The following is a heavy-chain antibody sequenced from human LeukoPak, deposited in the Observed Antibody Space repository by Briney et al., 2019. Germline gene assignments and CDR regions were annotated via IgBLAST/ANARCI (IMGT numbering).Heavy chain of an antibody. CDR1: GFTFSRNSM. CDR2: IYYSGST. Sequence: GSLRLSCAASGFTFSRNSMNWVRQAPGKGLEWIGSIYYSGSTYYNPSLKSRVTISVDTSKNQFSLKLSSVTAADTAVYYCARDDGDYPFDYWGQGTLVTVSS. V-gene: IGHV4-39*07. CDR3: ARDDGDYPFDY. J-gene: IGHJ4*02. D-gene: IGHD4-17*01.